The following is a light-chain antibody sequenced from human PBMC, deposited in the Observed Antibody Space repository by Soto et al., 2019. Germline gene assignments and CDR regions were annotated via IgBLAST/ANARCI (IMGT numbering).Light chain of an antibody. CDR3: SSFSSITREV. CDR1: SSDVGGYNY. V-gene: IGLV2-14*01. Sequence: QSALTQPASVSGSPGQSITISCTGTSSDVGGYNYVSWYQQYPGKAPKLMIYEVSNRPSGVSNHFSGSKSGNTASLTISGLQTEDEADYYCSSFSSITREVFGGGTKLTVL. CDR2: EVS. J-gene: IGLJ2*01.